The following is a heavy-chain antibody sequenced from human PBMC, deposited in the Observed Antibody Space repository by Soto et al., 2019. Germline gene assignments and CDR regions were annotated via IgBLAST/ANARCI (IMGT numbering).Heavy chain of an antibody. CDR1: GYTFTSYG. V-gene: IGHV1-18*01. D-gene: IGHD6-13*01. J-gene: IGHJ2*01. Sequence: QVQLVQSGAEVKKPGASVKVSCKASGYTFTSYGISWVRQAPGQGLEWMGWISAYNGNTNYAQKLQGRVTMTTDTATSTADMELRSLRSDDTAVYYCARLYSSSWYDWYFDLWGRGTLVTVSS. CDR3: ARLYSSSWYDWYFDL. CDR2: ISAYNGNT.